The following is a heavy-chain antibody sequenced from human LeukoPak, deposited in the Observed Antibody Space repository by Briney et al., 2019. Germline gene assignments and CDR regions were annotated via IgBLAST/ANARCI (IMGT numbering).Heavy chain of an antibody. V-gene: IGHV1-69*04. CDR1: GGTFSSYA. D-gene: IGHD6-13*01. CDR2: IVPILGIA. Sequence: ASVKVSCKASGGTFSSYAISWVRQAPGQGLEWMGRIVPILGIANYAQKFQGRVTITADKSTSTAYMELSSLRSEDTAVYYCARAEQQAQFDYWGQGTLVTVSS. J-gene: IGHJ4*02. CDR3: ARAEQQAQFDY.